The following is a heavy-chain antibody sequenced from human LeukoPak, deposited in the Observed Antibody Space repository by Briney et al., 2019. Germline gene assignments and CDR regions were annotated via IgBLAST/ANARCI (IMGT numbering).Heavy chain of an antibody. J-gene: IGHJ4*02. V-gene: IGHV1-69*13. CDR1: GGTFSSYA. Sequence: ASVKVSCKASGGTFSSYAISWVRQAPGQGLEWMGGIIPIFGTASYAQKFQGRVTITADESTSTAYMELSSLRSEDTAVYYCATWLYYYDSSGYYNYWGQGTLVTVSS. CDR2: IIPIFGTA. CDR3: ATWLYYYDSSGYYNY. D-gene: IGHD3-22*01.